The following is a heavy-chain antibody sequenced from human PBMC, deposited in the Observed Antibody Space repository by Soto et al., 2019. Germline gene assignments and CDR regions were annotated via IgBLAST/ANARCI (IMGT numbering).Heavy chain of an antibody. J-gene: IGHJ4*02. Sequence: GGSLRVSCSLSGFTFSSYAMHWVRQAPGKGLEYVASISSEGASTYYADSVKGRFIISRDNSKNTLYLQMSSRRVEDTAVYYCGKDRYVDYWGLGILGTVSS. V-gene: IGHV3-64D*06. CDR2: ISSEGAST. CDR3: GKDRYVDY. CDR1: GFTFSSYA.